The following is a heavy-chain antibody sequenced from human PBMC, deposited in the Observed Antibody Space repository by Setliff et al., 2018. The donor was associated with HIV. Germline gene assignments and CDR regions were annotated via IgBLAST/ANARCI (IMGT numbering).Heavy chain of an antibody. CDR3: CRSMTTVLEDAFDI. J-gene: IGHJ3*02. CDR2: IYTGGTT. CDR1: GGSISSGNYY. D-gene: IGHD4-17*01. V-gene: IGHV4-61*09. Sequence: PSETLSLTCTVSGGSISSGNYYWTWIRQPAGKGLEWIGHIYTGGTTNYNPSLKSRVSISADMSKNHFSLNLSSVTAADTAVYYCCRSMTTVLEDAFDIWGQGAMVTVSS.